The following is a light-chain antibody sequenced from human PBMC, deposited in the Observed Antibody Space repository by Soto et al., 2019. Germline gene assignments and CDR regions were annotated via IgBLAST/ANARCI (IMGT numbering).Light chain of an antibody. CDR2: GAS. Sequence: EIVMTQSPAILSVSPGERATLSCRASQSFSSNLAWFQHKPGQTPRLLFNGASTRATGIPARFSGSGSGTEFILTISSLQSEDFAVYYCQQYGSSPWTFGQGTKVDIK. J-gene: IGKJ1*01. V-gene: IGKV3D-15*02. CDR1: QSFSSN. CDR3: QQYGSSPWT.